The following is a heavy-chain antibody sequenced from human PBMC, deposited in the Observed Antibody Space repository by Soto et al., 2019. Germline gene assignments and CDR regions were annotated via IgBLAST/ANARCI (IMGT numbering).Heavy chain of an antibody. CDR1: GGTFSSYA. CDR2: IIPIFGTA. J-gene: IGHJ3*02. Sequence: QVQLVQSGAEVKKPGSSVKVSCKASGGTFSSYAISWVRQAPGQGLEWMGGIIPIFGTANYAQKFQGRVTITADEPTSTAYIEPSSLRSEDTAVYYCAREYYYDSSGYYFGAFDIWGQGTMVTVSS. CDR3: AREYYYDSSGYYFGAFDI. D-gene: IGHD3-22*01. V-gene: IGHV1-69*01.